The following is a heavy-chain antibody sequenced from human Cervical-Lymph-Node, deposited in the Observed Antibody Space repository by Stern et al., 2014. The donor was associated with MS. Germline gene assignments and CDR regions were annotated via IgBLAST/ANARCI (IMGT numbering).Heavy chain of an antibody. CDR2: ISYDGNHK. D-gene: IGHD2-8*01. J-gene: IGHJ4*02. Sequence: MQLVESGGAVVPPGRSLRLSCAASGFTFSSYGMHWVRQAPGKGLEWLTVISYDGNHKYYAASVKGRFTISRDNSNNTLHLQMNSVTPDDTAIYYCARDYEDTSMLFDHWGQGTLVTVSS. CDR3: ARDYEDTSMLFDH. V-gene: IGHV3-30*03. CDR1: GFTFSSYG.